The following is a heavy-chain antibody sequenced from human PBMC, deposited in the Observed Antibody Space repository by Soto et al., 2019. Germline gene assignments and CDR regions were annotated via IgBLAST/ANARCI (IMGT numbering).Heavy chain of an antibody. Sequence: ASVKVSCKASGCTFTSYGISWVRQAPGQGLEWMGWISAYNGNTNYAQKLQGRVTMTTDTSTSTAYMELRSLRSDDTAVYYCARLVRVATIRPLDYWGQGTLVTVSS. V-gene: IGHV1-18*01. D-gene: IGHD5-12*01. CDR3: ARLVRVATIRPLDY. CDR1: GCTFTSYG. CDR2: ISAYNGNT. J-gene: IGHJ4*02.